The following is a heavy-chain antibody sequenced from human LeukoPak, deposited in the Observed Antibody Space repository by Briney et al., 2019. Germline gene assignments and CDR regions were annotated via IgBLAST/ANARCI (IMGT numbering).Heavy chain of an antibody. V-gene: IGHV3-43*01. CDR1: GFTFDDYT. J-gene: IGHJ4*02. CDR2: ISWDGGST. D-gene: IGHD3-3*01. CDR3: AKSIRFLEWLLDY. Sequence: PGGSLRLSCAASGFTFDDYTMHWVRQAPGKGLEWVSLISWDGGSTYYADSVKGRFTISRDNSKNSLYLQMNSLRTEGTALYYCAKSIRFLEWLLDYWGQGTLVTVSS.